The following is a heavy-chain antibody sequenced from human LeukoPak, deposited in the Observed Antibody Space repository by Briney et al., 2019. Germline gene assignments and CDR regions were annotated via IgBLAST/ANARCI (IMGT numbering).Heavy chain of an antibody. CDR3: AMAYGDYFLFDY. CDR2: IYYSGST. V-gene: IGHV4-39*01. J-gene: IGHJ4*02. Sequence: PSETLSLTCTVSGGSISSSSYYWGWIRQPPGKGLEWIGSIYYSGSTYYNPSLKSRVTISVDTSKNQFSLKLSSVTAADMAVYYCAMAYGDYFLFDYWGQGTLVTVSS. D-gene: IGHD4-17*01. CDR1: GGSISSSSYY.